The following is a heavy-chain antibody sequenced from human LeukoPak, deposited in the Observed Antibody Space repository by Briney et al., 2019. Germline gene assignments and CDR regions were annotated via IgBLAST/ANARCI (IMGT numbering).Heavy chain of an antibody. CDR2: ISNDGSKT. Sequence: QTGGSLRLSCAASGFTFSLYGMNWVRQAPGKGLEWVSFISNDGSKTYYADSVKGRFTISRDNSKNTVYLQVSSRGADDTAVYYFAKDPRAVNFFGDTYYCGQKTLRTVSS. CDR3: AKDPRAVNFFGDTYY. D-gene: IGHD3-10*01. J-gene: IGHJ4*02. CDR1: GFTFSLYG. V-gene: IGHV3-30*02.